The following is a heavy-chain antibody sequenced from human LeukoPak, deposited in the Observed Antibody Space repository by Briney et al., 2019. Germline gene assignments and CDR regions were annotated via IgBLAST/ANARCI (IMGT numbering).Heavy chain of an antibody. J-gene: IGHJ6*03. Sequence: SETPSLTCTVSGGSMSSHIYYWGWIRQPPGKGLEWIGSISHGGTAYYKPSLKSRVTISVDTSNNQFSLKLSSVTAADTAVYYCAREGCSGTNCLYYFYYMDVWGKGTTVTVSS. CDR3: AREGCSGTNCLYYFYYMDV. D-gene: IGHD2-2*01. V-gene: IGHV4-39*07. CDR1: GGSMSSHIYY. CDR2: ISHGGTA.